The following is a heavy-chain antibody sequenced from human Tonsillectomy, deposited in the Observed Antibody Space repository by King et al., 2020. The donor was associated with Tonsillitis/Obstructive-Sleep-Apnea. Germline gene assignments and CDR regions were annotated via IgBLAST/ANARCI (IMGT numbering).Heavy chain of an antibody. J-gene: IGHJ4*02. D-gene: IGHD4-17*01. V-gene: IGHV3-48*02. CDR3: ARVLWYGDRSGIDY. CDR2: ISSRSSTI. CDR1: GFTFRSYS. Sequence: DVQLVESGGGLVQPGGSLRLSCAASGFTFRSYSMKWVRQAPGKGLEWVSYISSRSSTIFYAYSVKGRFTISRDNGENSLYLQMNSLRDEDTAVYYCARVLWYGDRSGIDYWGQGTLVTVSS.